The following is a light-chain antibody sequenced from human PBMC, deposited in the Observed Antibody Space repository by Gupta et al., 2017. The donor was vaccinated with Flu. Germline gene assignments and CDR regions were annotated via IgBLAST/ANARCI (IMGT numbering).Light chain of an antibody. CDR3: RQALQTPRT. J-gene: IGKJ1*01. CDR2: LGS. Sequence: VSLGEPASISCRSSRSLRHSNGYNYLDWYVQKPGQSPQLLIFLGSYRASGVPDRISGSGSGTDFTLKISRVEAEDVGVYYCRQALQTPRTFGQGTKVEIK. CDR1: RSLRHSNGYNY. V-gene: IGKV2-28*01.